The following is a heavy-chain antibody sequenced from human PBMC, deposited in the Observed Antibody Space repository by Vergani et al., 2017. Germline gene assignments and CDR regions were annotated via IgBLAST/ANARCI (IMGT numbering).Heavy chain of an antibody. CDR3: ARLYGRDSSGSKYFDY. Sequence: EVQLVQSGAEVKKPGESLKLSCPLSGYSFTNYWIGWVRQMPGKGLEWMGIIHPADSDTRYSPSFPGQVTISVDKSISTAYLQRSSLRASDSAMYYCARLYGRDSSGSKYFDYWGQGTLVTVSS. D-gene: IGHD3-22*01. CDR1: GYSFTNYW. V-gene: IGHV5-51*01. CDR2: IHPADSDT. J-gene: IGHJ4*02.